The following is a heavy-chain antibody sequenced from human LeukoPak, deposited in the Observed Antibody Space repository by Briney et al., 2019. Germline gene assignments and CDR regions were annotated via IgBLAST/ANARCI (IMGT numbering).Heavy chain of an antibody. V-gene: IGHV3-66*01. CDR1: GFSFSTYV. CDR2: IYSGGST. Sequence: LGGSLRLSCAASGFSFSTYVMSWVRKAPGKGLEWVSVIYSGGSTYYADSVKGRFTISRDNSKNTLYLQMNSLRAEDTAVYYCARDGIGYGSGSYYTGVGAFDIWGQGTMVTVSS. CDR3: ARDGIGYGSGSYYTGVGAFDI. D-gene: IGHD3-10*01. J-gene: IGHJ3*02.